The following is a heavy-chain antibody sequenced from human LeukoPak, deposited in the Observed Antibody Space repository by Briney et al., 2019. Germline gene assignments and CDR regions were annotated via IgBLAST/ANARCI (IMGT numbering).Heavy chain of an antibody. V-gene: IGHV3-7*01. D-gene: IGHD7-27*01. CDR2: IKQDGSER. CDR3: ARYGRNWDLDS. J-gene: IGHJ4*02. Sequence: GGSLRLSCAASGFTFSSNWMSWVRQAPGKGLEWVAHIKQDGSERYYVDSVKGRYTISRDNAQNSLYLQMSNLRVEDTAVYYCARYGRNWDLDSWGQGTLVTVSS. CDR1: GFTFSSNW.